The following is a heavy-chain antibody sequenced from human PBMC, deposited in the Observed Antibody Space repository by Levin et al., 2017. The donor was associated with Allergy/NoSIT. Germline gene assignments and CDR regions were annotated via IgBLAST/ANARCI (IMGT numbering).Heavy chain of an antibody. CDR3: AKGQTQCSSLSCPIRFDP. D-gene: IGHD2-2*01. CDR2: ISDRGSST. Sequence: GGSLRLSCAASGFTFRDYAMTWVRQAPGKGLEWVSAISDRGSSTYYADSVKGRFTISRDNSKNTLSLQMNSLRADDTAVYYCAKGQTQCSSLSCPIRFDPWGQGTLVTVSS. J-gene: IGHJ5*02. V-gene: IGHV3-23*01. CDR1: GFTFRDYA.